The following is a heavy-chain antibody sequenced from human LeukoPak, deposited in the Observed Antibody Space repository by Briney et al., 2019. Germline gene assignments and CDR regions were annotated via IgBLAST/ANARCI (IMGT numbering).Heavy chain of an antibody. D-gene: IGHD4-11*01. CDR2: IYTSGST. Sequence: SETLSLTCTVSGGSISSYYWSWIRQPAGKGLEWIGRIYTSGSTNYNPFLKSRVTMSVDTSKNQFSLKLSSVTAADTAVYYCATCDYSNYYMDVWGKGTTVTVSS. CDR1: GGSISSYY. V-gene: IGHV4-4*07. J-gene: IGHJ6*03. CDR3: ATCDYSNYYMDV.